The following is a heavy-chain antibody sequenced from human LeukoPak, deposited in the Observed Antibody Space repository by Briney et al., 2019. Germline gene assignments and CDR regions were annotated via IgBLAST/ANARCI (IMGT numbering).Heavy chain of an antibody. V-gene: IGHV4-31*03. CDR2: IYYSGST. Sequence: SQTLSVTCTVSGGSFSSDTSYWSWIRQHPGKGLEWIGYIYYSGSTYYNPSLRSRVTISMDKSKNQFSLKVRSVTAADTAVYYCARHSKRWLHLDYWGQGTLVSVSS. J-gene: IGHJ4*02. D-gene: IGHD5-12*01. CDR1: GGSFSSDTSY. CDR3: ARHSKRWLHLDY.